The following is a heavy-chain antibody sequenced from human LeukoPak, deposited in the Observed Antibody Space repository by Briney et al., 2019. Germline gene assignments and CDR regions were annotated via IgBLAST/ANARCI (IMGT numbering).Heavy chain of an antibody. CDR1: GYTLTEIS. Sequence: GASVKVSCKVSGYTLTEISMHWVRQAPGKGLEWMGGFDPEDGETIYAQKFQGRVTMTEDTSTDTAYMELSSLRSEDTAVYYCATGGPMVRGVTTLNYYYYYGMDVWGQGTTVTVSS. D-gene: IGHD3-10*01. CDR2: FDPEDGET. CDR3: ATGGPMVRGVTTLNYYYYYGMDV. J-gene: IGHJ6*02. V-gene: IGHV1-24*01.